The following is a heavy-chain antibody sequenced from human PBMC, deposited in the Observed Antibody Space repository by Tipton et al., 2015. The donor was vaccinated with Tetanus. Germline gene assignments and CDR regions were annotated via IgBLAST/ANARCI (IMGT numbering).Heavy chain of an antibody. J-gene: IGHJ4*02. CDR2: ILPRDSDA. D-gene: IGHD3/OR15-3a*01. Sequence: QLVQSGAEVKKPGESLKISCKASGYTFGSYWIGWVRQLPGKGLEWMGIILPRDSDARYGPSFQGHVTISADTPINTAYLEWRGLKASDTAMYWCARRDGTGPFDYWGQGSLVTVSS. CDR3: ARRDGTGPFDY. V-gene: IGHV5-51*01. CDR1: GYTFGSYW.